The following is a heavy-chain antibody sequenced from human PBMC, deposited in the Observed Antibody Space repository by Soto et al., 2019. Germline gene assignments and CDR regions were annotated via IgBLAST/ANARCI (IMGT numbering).Heavy chain of an antibody. CDR2: IWYDGNSK. D-gene: IGHD3-10*01. V-gene: IGHV3-33*01. CDR1: GFTFTSYG. J-gene: IGHJ4*02. Sequence: GGSLRLSCAASGFTFTSYGMHWVRQAPGKGLEWVAGIWYDGNSKYYEDSVKGRFTISRDNSKNTLYLEMNSLRGDDTAVYYCARENYYGTSGLDYWGQGTLVTVSS. CDR3: ARENYYGTSGLDY.